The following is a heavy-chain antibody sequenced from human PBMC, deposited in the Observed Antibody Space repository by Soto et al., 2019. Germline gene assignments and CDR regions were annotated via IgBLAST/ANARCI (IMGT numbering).Heavy chain of an antibody. CDR1: GFTFSSYA. V-gene: IGHV3-30-3*01. CDR3: ARPRGGDTAFDY. J-gene: IGHJ4*02. CDR2: ISYDGSNK. D-gene: IGHD3-16*01. Sequence: GWSLRLSCAASGFTFSSYAMHLVRQAPGKGLEWVAVISYDGSNKYYADYVKGRFTISRDNSKNKLYLQMNSLRAEDTAVYYCARPRGGDTAFDYWGEGTLVTVSS.